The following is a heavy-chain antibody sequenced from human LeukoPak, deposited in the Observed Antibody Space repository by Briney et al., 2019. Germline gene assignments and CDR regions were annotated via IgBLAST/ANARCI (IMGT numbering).Heavy chain of an antibody. J-gene: IGHJ6*02. CDR2: IYTSGST. D-gene: IGHD6-13*01. Sequence: SETLSLTCTVSGGSINSYYWSWIRQPAGKGLECIGRIYTSGSTNYNPSLKSRVTMSVDTSKNQFSLKLSSVTAADTAVYYCARVGYSSSPRSIDHYYYYGMDVWGQGTTVIVSS. CDR1: GGSINSYY. CDR3: ARVGYSSSPRSIDHYYYYGMDV. V-gene: IGHV4-4*07.